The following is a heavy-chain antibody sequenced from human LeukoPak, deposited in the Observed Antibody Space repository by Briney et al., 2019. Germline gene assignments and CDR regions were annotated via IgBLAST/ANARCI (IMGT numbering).Heavy chain of an antibody. J-gene: IGHJ4*02. CDR1: GFTFSSYE. D-gene: IGHD1-26*01. CDR3: AREDSSGSYFDY. V-gene: IGHV3-48*03. Sequence: QPGGSLRLSCAASGFTFSSYEMIWVRQAPGKGLEWVSYISSSGSTIYYADSVKGRFTISRDNAKNSLYLQMNSLRAEDTAVYYCAREDSSGSYFDYWGQGTLVTVSS. CDR2: ISSSGSTI.